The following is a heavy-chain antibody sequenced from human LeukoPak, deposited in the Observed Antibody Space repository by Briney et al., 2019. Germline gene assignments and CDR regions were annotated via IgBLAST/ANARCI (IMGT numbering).Heavy chain of an antibody. CDR2: IIPIIGTS. CDR1: GGTFSSYA. Sequence: SVKVSCNASGGTFSSYAISWVRQAPGQGLEWMGGIIPIIGTSNYAQKFQGRVTITADESTRTAYMELSSLRSEDPAVYYCARVAGGRYCSTTSCYMRGWFDPWGQGTLVTVSS. CDR3: ARVAGGRYCSTTSCYMRGWFDP. D-gene: IGHD2-2*02. J-gene: IGHJ5*02. V-gene: IGHV1-69*13.